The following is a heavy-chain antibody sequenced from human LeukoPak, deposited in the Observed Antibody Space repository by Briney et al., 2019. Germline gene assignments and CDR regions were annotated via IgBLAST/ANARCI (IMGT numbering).Heavy chain of an antibody. J-gene: IGHJ4*02. Sequence: SETLSLTCTVSGDSINSLDLWSWVRQPPGKGLEWIGEMYLSGTTHSNPSVKSRVTISIDKSKNQFFLNLSSVTVADTAVYYCAGLVGRYSSGLYYYYFDYWGQGTLVTVSS. CDR2: MYLSGTT. V-gene: IGHV4-4*02. D-gene: IGHD3-22*01. CDR1: GDSINSLDL. CDR3: AGLVGRYSSGLYYYYFDY.